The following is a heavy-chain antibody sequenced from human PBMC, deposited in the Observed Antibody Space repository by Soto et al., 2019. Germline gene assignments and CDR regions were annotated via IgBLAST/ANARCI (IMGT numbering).Heavy chain of an antibody. V-gene: IGHV4-31*03. J-gene: IGHJ4*02. Sequence: SETLCLRCSVSGGSIASGGYYWSWIRQHPGKGLEWIGFIYYGGSTYYNPSLKSRATISIDTSKRQFSLKLSSVTAADTAVYYCAREGPAYFDYWGQGTLVTVSS. CDR2: IYYGGST. CDR3: AREGPAYFDY. CDR1: GGSIASGGYY.